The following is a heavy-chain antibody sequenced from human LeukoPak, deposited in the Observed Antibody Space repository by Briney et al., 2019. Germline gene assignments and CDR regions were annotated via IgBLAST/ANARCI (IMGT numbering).Heavy chain of an antibody. CDR1: GFTFSSFA. D-gene: IGHD3-9*01. Sequence: PGGALRLSCAASGFTFSSFAMSWVRQAPGKGLEWVSGISGRDGSTYYADSVKGRFTISSDNSKNTLYLQMNSLRAEDTAVYYCARARSDILTGHPFDYWGQGTLVTVSS. J-gene: IGHJ4*02. CDR2: ISGRDGST. V-gene: IGHV3-23*01. CDR3: ARARSDILTGHPFDY.